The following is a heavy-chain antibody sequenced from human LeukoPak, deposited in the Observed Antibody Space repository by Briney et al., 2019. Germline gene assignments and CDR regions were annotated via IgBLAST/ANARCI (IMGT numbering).Heavy chain of an antibody. J-gene: IGHJ3*02. CDR1: GVSVSDGRYY. CDR3: ATPYCSGISCLDVFNM. D-gene: IGHD2-2*01. Sequence: SQTLSLTCNVSGVSVSDGRYYWTWIRQHPGKGLEWIGHKYYSGSAKYNPSLKSRLTISIDTSKNQFSLQLSSVTAADTATYYCATPYCSGISCLDVFNMWGQGTRVTVSS. CDR2: KYYSGSA. V-gene: IGHV4-31*03.